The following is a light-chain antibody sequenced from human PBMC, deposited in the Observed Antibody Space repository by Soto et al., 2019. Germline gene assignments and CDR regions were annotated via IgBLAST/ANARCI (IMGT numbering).Light chain of an antibody. CDR3: MQALQTWT. Sequence: DIVMTQSPLSLPVTPGEPASISCRSSQSLLHSNGYNYLDWYLQKPGQSPQFLIYLGSNRASGVPDRFSGSGSGTDFTLKISRVEAEDVGVYYCMQALQTWTFGQGTKVEIK. J-gene: IGKJ1*01. CDR1: QSLLHSNGYNY. CDR2: LGS. V-gene: IGKV2-28*01.